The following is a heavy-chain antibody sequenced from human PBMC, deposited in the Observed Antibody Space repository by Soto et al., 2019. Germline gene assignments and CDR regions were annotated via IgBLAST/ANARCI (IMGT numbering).Heavy chain of an antibody. Sequence: LGESLKISCKGSGYSFTSYWIGWVRQMPGKGLEWMGIIYPGDSDTRYSPSFQGQVTVSADKSISTAYLQWSSLKASDTAMYYCARYSSSFPYYYGMDVWGQGTTVTVSS. CDR1: GYSFTSYW. D-gene: IGHD6-6*01. V-gene: IGHV5-51*01. J-gene: IGHJ6*02. CDR2: IYPGDSDT. CDR3: ARYSSSFPYYYGMDV.